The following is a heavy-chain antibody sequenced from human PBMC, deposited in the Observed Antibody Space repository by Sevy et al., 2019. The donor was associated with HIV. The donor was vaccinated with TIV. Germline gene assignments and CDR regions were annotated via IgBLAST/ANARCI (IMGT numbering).Heavy chain of an antibody. CDR2: IYTGGSA. D-gene: IGHD3-10*01. J-gene: IGHJ4*02. CDR1: GFSVSSNY. Sequence: GGSLRLSCAASGFSVSSNYMSWVRQAPGKGLEWVSVIYTGGSAYSADSVKGRFTISRDNSKNTLYLQMDSLRAEDTAVYHCARRGGESSPTRFDYWGQGTLVTVSS. V-gene: IGHV3-53*01. CDR3: ARRGGESSPTRFDY.